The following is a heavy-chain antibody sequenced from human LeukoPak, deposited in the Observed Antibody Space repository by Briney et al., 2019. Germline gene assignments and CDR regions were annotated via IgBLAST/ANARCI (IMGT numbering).Heavy chain of an antibody. CDR3: AKGASIAVAGTLDY. J-gene: IGHJ4*02. V-gene: IGHV3-9*01. CDR1: GFTFDDYA. Sequence: GRSLRLSCAVSGFTFDDYAMHWVRQAPGKGLEWVSGISWNSGSIGYADSVKGRFTISRDNAKNSLYLQMNSLRAEDTALYYCAKGASIAVAGTLDYWGQGTLVTVSS. CDR2: ISWNSGSI. D-gene: IGHD6-19*01.